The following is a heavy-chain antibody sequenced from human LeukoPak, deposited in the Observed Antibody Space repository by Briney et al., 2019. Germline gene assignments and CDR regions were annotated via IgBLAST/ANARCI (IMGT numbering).Heavy chain of an antibody. D-gene: IGHD4-11*01. CDR2: ISSSSSYT. J-gene: IGHJ4*02. CDR3: ARGQLTTPY. V-gene: IGHV3-21*05. Sequence: GGSLRLSCAASGFTFSSYWMHWVRQAPGKGLEWVSYISSSSSYTNYADSVKGRFTISRDNAKNSLYLQMNSLRAEDTAVYYCARGQLTTPYWGQGTRVTVSS. CDR1: GFTFSSYW.